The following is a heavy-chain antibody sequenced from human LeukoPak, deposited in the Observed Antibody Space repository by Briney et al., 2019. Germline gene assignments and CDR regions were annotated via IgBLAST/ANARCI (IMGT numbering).Heavy chain of an antibody. D-gene: IGHD1-26*01. Sequence: GASLRLSCAGSGFSFSSYAMGWVRPAAGKGLEWVSVISGSGGSTIYAHSVKGRFTISRDKSKSTLYLQMNSLSAEDTAVYYCAKDREATRRGEFDYWGQGIMVSAAS. J-gene: IGHJ4*02. CDR3: AKDREATRRGEFDY. CDR1: GFSFSSYA. CDR2: ISGSGGST. V-gene: IGHV3-23*01.